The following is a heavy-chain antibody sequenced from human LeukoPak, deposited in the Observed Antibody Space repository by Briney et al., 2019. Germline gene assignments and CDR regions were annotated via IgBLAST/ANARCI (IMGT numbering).Heavy chain of an antibody. V-gene: IGHV1-3*01. CDR1: GYTFTSYA. J-gene: IGHJ4*02. D-gene: IGHD6-13*01. Sequence: ASVKVSCKASGYTFTSYAMHWVRQAPGQRLEWMGWINAGNGNTKYSQKFQGRVTITRDTSASTAYMELSSLRSEDTAVYYCAISGSSRYRSDYWGQGTLVTVSS. CDR2: INAGNGNT. CDR3: AISGSSRYRSDY.